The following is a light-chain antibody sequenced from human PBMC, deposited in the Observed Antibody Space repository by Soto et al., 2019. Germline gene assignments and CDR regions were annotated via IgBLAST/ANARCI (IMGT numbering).Light chain of an antibody. CDR1: QSLGGN. CDR2: DAS. V-gene: IGKV3D-15*01. Sequence: EIVMTQAPATLAVSPGDTATLSCRASQSLGGNLAWYQQKPGQAPRLLIYDASSRATGIPDRFSGSGSGTDFTLTIVRLEPEDFAVYYCQQYNNWPAITFGQGTRLEIK. CDR3: QQYNNWPAIT. J-gene: IGKJ5*01.